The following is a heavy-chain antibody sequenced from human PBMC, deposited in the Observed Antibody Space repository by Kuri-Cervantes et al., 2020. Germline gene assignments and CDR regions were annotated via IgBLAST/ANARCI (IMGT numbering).Heavy chain of an antibody. D-gene: IGHD2-2*01. V-gene: IGHV3-15*01. CDR1: EFTFSNAW. CDR2: IKSKTDGGTT. J-gene: IGHJ4*02. Sequence: GESLKFSCAASEFTFSNAWMSWVRQSPGKGLEWVGRIKSKTDGGTTDYAAPVKGRFTISRDDSKNTLYLQMNSLKTEDTAVYYCTTGDIVVVPAAVLNYYFDYWGQGTLVTVSS. CDR3: TTGDIVVVPAAVLNYYFDY.